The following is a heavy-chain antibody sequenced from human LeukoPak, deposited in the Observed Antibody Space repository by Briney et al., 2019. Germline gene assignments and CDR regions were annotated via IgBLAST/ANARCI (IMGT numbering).Heavy chain of an antibody. J-gene: IGHJ4*02. D-gene: IGHD3-3*01. CDR1: GGSFSGYH. CDR3: ASTRFRYYFDH. CDR2: INHNGST. V-gene: IGHV4-34*01. Sequence: SETLSLTCAVYGGSFSGYHWSWIRQPPGKGLEWLGEINHNGSTNYNPSLKSRVTISVDTSKNQFSLKLSSVTAAGTAVYYCASTRFRYYFDHWGQGTLVTVSS.